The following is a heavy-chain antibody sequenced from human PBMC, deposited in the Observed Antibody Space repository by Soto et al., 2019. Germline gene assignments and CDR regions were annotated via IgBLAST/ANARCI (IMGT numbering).Heavy chain of an antibody. CDR2: VLSNDEK. CDR3: ARMLADIYYYYHVDV. Sequence: QVTLKESGPVLVKPTETLTMTCTVSGFSLRNARMGVSWIRQPPGKALEWLAHVLSNDEKSYNKSLQTRLTISKDTSKSQVVLTMTYMDPVDTATYFCARMLADIYYYYHVDVWGEGTTVTVSS. V-gene: IGHV2-26*01. D-gene: IGHD2-15*01. CDR1: GFSLRNARMG. J-gene: IGHJ6*02.